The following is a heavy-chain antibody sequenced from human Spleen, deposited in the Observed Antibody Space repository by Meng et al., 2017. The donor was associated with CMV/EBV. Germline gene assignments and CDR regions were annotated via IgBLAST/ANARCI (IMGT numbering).Heavy chain of an antibody. CDR2: INPKSGVT. D-gene: IGHD2-2*01. CDR3: ARADVVLEQAVIMGSYDF. CDR1: GYTFTDYY. Sequence: ASVKVSCKASGYTFTDYYFHWVRQVPGQGLEWLGWINPKSGVTDYAQNFQGRVSMTKDMSISTAYMELSRLTSDDTAIYYCARADVVLEQAVIMGSYDFWGQGTLVTVSS. J-gene: IGHJ4*02. V-gene: IGHV1-2*02.